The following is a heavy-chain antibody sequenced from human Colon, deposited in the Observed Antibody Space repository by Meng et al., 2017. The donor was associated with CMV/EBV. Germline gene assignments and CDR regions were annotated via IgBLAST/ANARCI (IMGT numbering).Heavy chain of an antibody. CDR2: IRYNGNDK. Sequence: GESLKISCVASALIFSGYAMHWVRQAPGKGLEWVAFIRYNGNDKAYRDSVKGRFTISRDNSKNTLYLQMNGLGPEDSAVYFCAERAVAPANTAHYFAYFGTDVWGQGTTVTVSS. D-gene: IGHD2-15*01. CDR3: AERAVAPANTAHYFAYFGTDV. V-gene: IGHV3-30*04. J-gene: IGHJ6*01. CDR1: ALIFSGYA.